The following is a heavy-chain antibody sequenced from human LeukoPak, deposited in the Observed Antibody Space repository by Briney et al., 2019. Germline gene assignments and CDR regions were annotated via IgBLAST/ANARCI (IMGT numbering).Heavy chain of an antibody. D-gene: IGHD2-2*01. CDR3: ARGRERCSSTSCRGNFDY. J-gene: IGHJ4*02. CDR1: GYTFTGYY. Sequence: GASVKVSCKASGYTFTGYYMHWVRQAPGQGLEWMGWISPNSGGTNYAQKFQGRVTMTRDTSISTAYMEQSRLRSDDTAVYYCARGRERCSSTSCRGNFDYWGQGTLVTVSS. V-gene: IGHV1-2*02. CDR2: ISPNSGGT.